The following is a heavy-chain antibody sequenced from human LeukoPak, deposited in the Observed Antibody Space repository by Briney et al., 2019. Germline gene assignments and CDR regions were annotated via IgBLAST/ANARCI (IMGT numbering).Heavy chain of an antibody. D-gene: IGHD3-9*01. Sequence: SETLSLTCTVSGGSISSYYWSWIRQPPGKGLEWIAYMYYSGSTNYNPSLKSRVTISVDTSKNQFSLKLSSVTAADTAVYYCARDRPVINNYYYGMDVWGQGTTVTVSS. J-gene: IGHJ6*02. CDR1: GGSISSYY. CDR2: MYYSGST. CDR3: ARDRPVINNYYYGMDV. V-gene: IGHV4-59*01.